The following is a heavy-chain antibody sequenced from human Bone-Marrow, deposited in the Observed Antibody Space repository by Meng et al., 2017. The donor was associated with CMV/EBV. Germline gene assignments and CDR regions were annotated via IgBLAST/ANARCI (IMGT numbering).Heavy chain of an antibody. CDR3: ARDSIVVPAIVYYYYGMDV. D-gene: IGHD2-2*01. J-gene: IGHJ6*02. V-gene: IGHV1-18*01. CDR1: GYTFTSYG. CDR2: ISAYNGNT. Sequence: ASVKVSCKASGYTFTSYGISWVRQAPGQGLEWMGWISAYNGNTNYAQKFQGRVTMTRDTSISTAYMELSRLRSDDTAVHYCARDSIVVPAIVYYYYGMDVWGQGTMVTVSS.